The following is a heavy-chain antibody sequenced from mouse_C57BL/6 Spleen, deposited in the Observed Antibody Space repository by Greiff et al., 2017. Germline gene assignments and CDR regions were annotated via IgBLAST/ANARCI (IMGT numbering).Heavy chain of an antibody. CDR3: ARGDSSGSDY. V-gene: IGHV1-69*01. CDR2: IAPSDSYT. J-gene: IGHJ2*01. CDR1: GYTFTSYW. D-gene: IGHD3-2*02. Sequence: QVQLQQPGAVLVMPGASVKLSCKASGYTFTSYWMHWVKQRPAQGLEWIGEIAPSDSYTNYNQKFKGKSTLTVDKSSSTAYMQLSSLTSEDAAVYYCARGDSSGSDYWGQGTTLTVSS.